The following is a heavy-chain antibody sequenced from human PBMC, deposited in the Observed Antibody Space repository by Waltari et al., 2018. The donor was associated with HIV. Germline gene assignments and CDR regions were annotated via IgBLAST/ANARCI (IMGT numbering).Heavy chain of an antibody. Sequence: QVQMVESGGGVVQPGGCLSSPCVVSGLTFDTHVVHWVRQAPGKGLDWVASISYDGRHIYYADSVNGRFTISRDNSKNTVYLQMTSLRPEDTTVYSCAKEGWDLLEFGYYFDSWGQGTLVTVSS. D-gene: IGHD1-26*01. V-gene: IGHV3-30*18. J-gene: IGHJ4*01. CDR1: GLTFDTHV. CDR3: AKEGWDLLEFGYYFDS. CDR2: ISYDGRHI.